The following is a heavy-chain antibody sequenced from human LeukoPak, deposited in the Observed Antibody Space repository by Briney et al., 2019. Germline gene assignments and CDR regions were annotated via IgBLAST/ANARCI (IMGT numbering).Heavy chain of an antibody. CDR3: ARVQKSNSWSLDY. D-gene: IGHD6-13*01. CDR1: GFTFSDYY. CDR2: ISSSSYYI. Sequence: GGSLRLSCAASGFTFSDYYMSWIRQAPGKGLEWVSSISSSSYYIYYADSVKGRFTISRDNAKTSLYLQMDSLRAEDTAVYYCARVQKSNSWSLDYWGQGTLVTVSS. V-gene: IGHV3-11*06. J-gene: IGHJ4*02.